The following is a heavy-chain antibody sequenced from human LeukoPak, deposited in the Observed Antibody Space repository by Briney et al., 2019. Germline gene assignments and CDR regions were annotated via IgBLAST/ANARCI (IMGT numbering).Heavy chain of an antibody. CDR3: ARQKAHYYGSGSYYRWSFDP. J-gene: IGHJ5*02. CDR2: ISHSGST. CDR1: GGSFSGYY. D-gene: IGHD3-10*01. V-gene: IGHV4-34*01. Sequence: SETLSLTCAVYGGSFSGYYWSWIRQPPGKGLEWIGEISHSGSTNYNPSLKSRVTISVDTSKNQFSLKLSSVTAADTAVYYCARQKAHYYGSGSYYRWSFDPWGQGTLVTVSS.